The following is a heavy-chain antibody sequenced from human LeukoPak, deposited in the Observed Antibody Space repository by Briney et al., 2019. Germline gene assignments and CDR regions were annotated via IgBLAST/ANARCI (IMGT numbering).Heavy chain of an antibody. CDR3: ARDAGDYYDSSGYPIDDAFDI. J-gene: IGHJ3*02. CDR1: GYTFTGYY. D-gene: IGHD3-22*01. Sequence: ASVKVSCKASGYTFTGYYMHWVRQAPGQGLEWMGWINPNSGGTNYAQKFQGWVTMTRDTSISTAYMELSRLRSDDTAVYYCARDAGDYYDSSGYPIDDAFDIWGQGTMVTVSS. V-gene: IGHV1-2*04. CDR2: INPNSGGT.